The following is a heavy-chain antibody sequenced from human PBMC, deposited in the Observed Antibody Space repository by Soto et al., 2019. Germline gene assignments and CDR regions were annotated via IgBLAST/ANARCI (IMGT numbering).Heavy chain of an antibody. Sequence: RLSCAASGFTFDDYAMHWVRQAPGKGLEWVSGISWNSGSIGYADSVKGRFTISRDNAKNSLYLQMNSLRAEDTALYYCAKAIIAAAGTDAFDIWGQGTMVTVSS. D-gene: IGHD6-13*01. CDR3: AKAIIAAAGTDAFDI. CDR2: ISWNSGSI. V-gene: IGHV3-9*01. J-gene: IGHJ3*02. CDR1: GFTFDDYA.